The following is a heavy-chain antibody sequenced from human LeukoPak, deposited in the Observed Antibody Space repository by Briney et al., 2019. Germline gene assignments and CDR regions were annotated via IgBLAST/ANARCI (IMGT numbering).Heavy chain of an antibody. CDR3: ARLQYSSGPLIFDP. J-gene: IGHJ5*02. CDR2: IYYSGST. CDR1: GGSISSSSYS. Sequence: SETLSLTCTVSGGSISSSSYSWGWIRQPPGKGLEWIGSIYYSGSTYYNPSLKSRVTISVDTSKNQFSLKLSSVTAADTAVYYCARLQYSSGPLIFDPWGQGTLVTVSS. V-gene: IGHV4-39*01. D-gene: IGHD6-19*01.